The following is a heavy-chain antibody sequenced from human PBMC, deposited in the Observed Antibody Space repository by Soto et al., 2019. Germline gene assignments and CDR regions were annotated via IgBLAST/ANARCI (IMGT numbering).Heavy chain of an antibody. J-gene: IGHJ4*02. CDR2: IGSLITST. V-gene: IGHV3-23*01. Sequence: EVQLLESGGGLIQPGGSLRLSCAASGFSFSSHALTWVRQAPGKGLEWVSVIGSLITSTFYADSFRGRFTISRDNSKNTVYLQMNNLRAEDTAIYYCARGLWFGNRYYFDFWGQGTLVTVSS. D-gene: IGHD3-10*01. CDR3: ARGLWFGNRYYFDF. CDR1: GFSFSSHA.